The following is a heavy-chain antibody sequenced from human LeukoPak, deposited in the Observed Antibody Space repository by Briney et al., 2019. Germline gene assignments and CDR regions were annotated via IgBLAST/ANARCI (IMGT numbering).Heavy chain of an antibody. CDR2: ITGTGGST. V-gene: IGHV3-23*01. Sequence: GGSLRLSCAGSGFTFSSYAMSWVRQAPGKGLEWVSPITGTGGSTDHADSVKGHFTIPRDNSKNTLYLQMNSLRAEDTALYYCAKGRGSGWYNTYDYWGQGTLVTVSS. CDR1: GFTFSSYA. D-gene: IGHD6-19*01. J-gene: IGHJ4*02. CDR3: AKGRGSGWYNTYDY.